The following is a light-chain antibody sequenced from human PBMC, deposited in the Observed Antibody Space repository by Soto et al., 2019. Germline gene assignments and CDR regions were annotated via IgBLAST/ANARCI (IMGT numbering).Light chain of an antibody. Sequence: LMTQSPATLSLSPGDRATLSCRASKSISSNVDWSQQKPGQDPRLLIFRASTRATGIPDRVSGRGSGTECTLNISGLQSEDFATYYCQQNISSPWTFGRGTKVDIK. CDR2: RAS. J-gene: IGKJ1*01. CDR1: KSISSN. V-gene: IGKV3-15*01. CDR3: QQNISSPWT.